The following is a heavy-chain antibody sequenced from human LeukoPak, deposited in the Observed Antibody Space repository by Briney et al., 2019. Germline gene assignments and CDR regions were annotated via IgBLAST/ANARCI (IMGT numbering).Heavy chain of an antibody. CDR1: GGTFISYA. CDR2: IIPIFGTA. Sequence: SVKVSCKASGGTFISYAISWVRQAPGQGLEWMGGIIPIFGTANYAQKFQGRVTMTSDTSTSTVYMELSSLRSDDTAVYYCAMGDMGPFDYWGQGTLVTVSS. J-gene: IGHJ4*02. V-gene: IGHV1-69*05. CDR3: AMGDMGPFDY. D-gene: IGHD1-26*01.